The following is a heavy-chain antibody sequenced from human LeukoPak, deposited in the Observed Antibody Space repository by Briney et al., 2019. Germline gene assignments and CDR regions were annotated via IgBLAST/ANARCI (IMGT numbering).Heavy chain of an antibody. CDR1: GFTFSSYA. J-gene: IGHJ4*02. D-gene: IGHD2-15*01. CDR3: ARTSRSSSIDD. CDR2: ISGSGGST. V-gene: IGHV3-23*01. Sequence: PGGSLRLSCAASGFTFSSYAMSWVRQAPGKGLEWVAAISGSGGSTYYADSVKCRFTISRDNAKNSLYLEMNSLRVEDTAMYYCARTSRSSSIDDWGQGTLVTVSS.